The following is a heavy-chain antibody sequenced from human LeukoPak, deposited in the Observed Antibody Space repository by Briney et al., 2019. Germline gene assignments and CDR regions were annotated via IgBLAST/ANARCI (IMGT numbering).Heavy chain of an antibody. D-gene: IGHD4-23*01. V-gene: IGHV1-46*01. CDR1: GYTFTSYA. Sequence: GASVKVSCKASGYTFTSYAMHWVRQAPGQGLEWMGIINPSGGSTSYAQKFQGRVTMTRDTSTSTDYMELSSLRSEDTAVYYCARDNSVEDTAWWFDPWGQGTLVTVSS. J-gene: IGHJ5*02. CDR2: INPSGGST. CDR3: ARDNSVEDTAWWFDP.